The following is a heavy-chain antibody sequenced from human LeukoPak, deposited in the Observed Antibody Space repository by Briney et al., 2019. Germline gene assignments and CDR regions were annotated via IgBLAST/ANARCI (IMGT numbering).Heavy chain of an antibody. CDR2: IIPIDGVE. CDR3: ATIVGAKGAFDI. CDR1: GGTSSSYT. Sequence: ASVKVSCKASGGTSSSYTISWVRQAPGQGLEWMGRIIPIDGVENYAQKFQGRVTITADKLTSTAYMELSSLRSEDTAVYYCATIVGAKGAFDIWGQGTMVTVSS. V-gene: IGHV1-69*02. D-gene: IGHD1-26*01. J-gene: IGHJ3*02.